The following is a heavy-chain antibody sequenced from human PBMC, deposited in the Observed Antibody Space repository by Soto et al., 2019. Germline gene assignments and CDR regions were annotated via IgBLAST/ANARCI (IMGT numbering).Heavy chain of an antibody. CDR3: ARPIVGATTGFDY. D-gene: IGHD1-26*01. CDR2: ISHSGST. J-gene: IGHJ4*02. CDR1: GYSISSGYY. V-gene: IGHV4-38-2*01. Sequence: SETLSLTCAVSGYSISSGYYWGWIRQPPGKGLEWIRSISHSGSTFYNPSLKSRVTISVDTSKNQFSVKLNSVTAADTAVYYCARPIVGATTGFDYWGLGTLVTVSS.